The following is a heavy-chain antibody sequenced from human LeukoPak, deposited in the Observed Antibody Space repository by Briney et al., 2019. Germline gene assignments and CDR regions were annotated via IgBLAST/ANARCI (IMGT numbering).Heavy chain of an antibody. CDR3: ARRWLVPAGHRAGRNYNWFDP. CDR2: MNPNSGNT. J-gene: IGHJ5*02. CDR1: GYTFTSCD. Sequence: ASVKVSCKASGYTFTSCDINWVRQATGQGLEWMGWMNPNSGNTGYAQKFQGRVTITRNTSISTAYMELSSLRSEDTAVYYCARRWLVPAGHRAGRNYNWFDPWGQGTLVTVSS. D-gene: IGHD6-19*01. V-gene: IGHV1-8*03.